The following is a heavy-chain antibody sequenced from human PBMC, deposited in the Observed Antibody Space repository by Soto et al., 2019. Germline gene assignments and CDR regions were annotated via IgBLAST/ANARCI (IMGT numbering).Heavy chain of an antibody. V-gene: IGHV4-61*01. J-gene: IGHJ4*02. D-gene: IGHD2-21*02. CDR2: IYYSGST. Sequence: SETLSLTCTVSGGSVSSGSYYWSWIRQPPGKGLEWIGYIYYSGSTNYNPSLKSRVTISVDTSKNQFSLKLSSVTAADTAVYYCARGGPYCGGDCSSERFDYWGQGTLVNVSS. CDR1: GGSVSSGSYY. CDR3: ARGGPYCGGDCSSERFDY.